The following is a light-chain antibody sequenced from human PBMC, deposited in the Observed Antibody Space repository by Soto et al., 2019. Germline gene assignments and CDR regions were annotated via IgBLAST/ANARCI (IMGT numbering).Light chain of an antibody. CDR1: QSVSSY. J-gene: IGKJ5*01. Sequence: EIVLTLSPATLSLFPGQRATLSCRASQSVSSYFAWYQQKPDQAPRLLIYDASNRATGIPARFSGSGSGTDFTLTISSLEPEDFAVYYCQQRSNWPPITFGQGTRLEIK. CDR3: QQRSNWPPIT. V-gene: IGKV3-11*01. CDR2: DAS.